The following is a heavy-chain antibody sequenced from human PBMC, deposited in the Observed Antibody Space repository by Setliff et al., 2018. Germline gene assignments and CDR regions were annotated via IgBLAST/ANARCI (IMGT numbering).Heavy chain of an antibody. CDR2: IDTSGST. CDR1: GGSINNYY. CDR3: ARVPQYSNFWYALSWFDP. J-gene: IGHJ5*02. D-gene: IGHD3-3*01. V-gene: IGHV4-4*08. Sequence: PSETLSLTCTVSGGSINNYYWSWIRQSPGKGLEWLGYIDTSGSTDYSPSLKSRVTIAVDTSKNQLSLKLSSGTAADAAVYYCARVPQYSNFWYALSWFDPWGQGTLVTVSS.